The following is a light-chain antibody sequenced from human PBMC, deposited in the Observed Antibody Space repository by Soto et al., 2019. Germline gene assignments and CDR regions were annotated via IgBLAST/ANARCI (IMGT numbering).Light chain of an antibody. CDR3: QQYGSSPWT. V-gene: IGKV3-20*01. CDR1: QSVRSSY. J-gene: IGKJ1*01. CDR2: GAS. Sequence: EIVLTQSPGTLSLSPGERATLSCRASQSVRSSYLAWYHQKPGQAPRLLIYGASSRATGIPDRFSGSGSGTAFTLTISRLEPEDFAVYYCQQYGSSPWTFGQGTKVESK.